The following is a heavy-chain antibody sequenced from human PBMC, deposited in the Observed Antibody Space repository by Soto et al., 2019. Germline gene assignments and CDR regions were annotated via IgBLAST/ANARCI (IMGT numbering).Heavy chain of an antibody. Sequence: GESLKISCKGSGYSFTSYWISWVRQMPGKGLEWMGRIDPSDSYTNYSPSFQGHVTISADKSISTAYLQWSSLKASDTAMYYCARYYYDSSGYPQGSDPWGQGTLVTVSS. CDR1: GYSFTSYW. V-gene: IGHV5-10-1*01. D-gene: IGHD3-22*01. CDR2: IDPSDSYT. J-gene: IGHJ5*02. CDR3: ARYYYDSSGYPQGSDP.